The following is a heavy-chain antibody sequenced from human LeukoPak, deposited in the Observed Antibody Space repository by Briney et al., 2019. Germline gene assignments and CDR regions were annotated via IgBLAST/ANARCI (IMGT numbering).Heavy chain of an antibody. V-gene: IGHV1-8*01. J-gene: IGHJ3*02. D-gene: IGHD6-19*01. Sequence: WASVKVSCKASEYTFTSYDINWVRQATGQGLEWMGWMNPNSGNTGYAQKFQGRVTMTRDTSTSTVYMELSSLRSEDTAVYYCATVKYSSGWYAFGIWGQGTMVTVSS. CDR3: ATVKYSSGWYAFGI. CDR1: EYTFTSYD. CDR2: MNPNSGNT.